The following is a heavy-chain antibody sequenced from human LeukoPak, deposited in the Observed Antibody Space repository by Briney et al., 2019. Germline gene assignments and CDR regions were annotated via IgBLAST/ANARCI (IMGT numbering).Heavy chain of an antibody. D-gene: IGHD3-10*01. CDR2: INHSGNT. J-gene: IGHJ2*01. V-gene: IGHV4-34*01. CDR1: GGSFSGYY. Sequence: PSETLSLTCAVYGGSFSGYYWSWLRQPPGKGLEWIGEINHSGNTNYNPSLKSRVTISVDTSKNQFSLKLSSVTAADTAVYYCARRTMVRGPLWYFDLWGRGTLVTVSS. CDR3: ARRTMVRGPLWYFDL.